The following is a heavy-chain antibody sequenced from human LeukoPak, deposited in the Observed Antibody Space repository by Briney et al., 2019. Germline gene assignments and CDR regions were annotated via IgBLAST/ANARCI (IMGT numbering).Heavy chain of an antibody. CDR3: ARAQDSSSSTPFDY. J-gene: IGHJ4*02. CDR1: GGTFSSYA. CDR2: IIPILGIA. D-gene: IGHD6-6*01. Sequence: SVKVSCKASGGTFSSYAISWVRQAPGQGLEWMGRIIPILGIANYAQKFQGRVTMTRDTSTSTVYMELSSLRSEDTAVYYCARAQDSSSSTPFDYWGQGTLVTVSS. V-gene: IGHV1-69*04.